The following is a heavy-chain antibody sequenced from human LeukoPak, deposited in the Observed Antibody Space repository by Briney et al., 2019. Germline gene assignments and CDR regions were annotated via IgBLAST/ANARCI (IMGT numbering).Heavy chain of an antibody. CDR2: ISYDGSNK. Sequence: PGRSLRLSCAASGFTFSSYGMHWVRQAPGKGLEWVAVISYDGSNKYYADSVKGRFTISRDNSKNTLYLQMNSLRAEDTAVYYCAKGDGYSHGLTGFDYWGQGTLATVSS. V-gene: IGHV3-30*18. CDR1: GFTFSSYG. CDR3: AKGDGYSHGLTGFDY. D-gene: IGHD5-24*01. J-gene: IGHJ4*02.